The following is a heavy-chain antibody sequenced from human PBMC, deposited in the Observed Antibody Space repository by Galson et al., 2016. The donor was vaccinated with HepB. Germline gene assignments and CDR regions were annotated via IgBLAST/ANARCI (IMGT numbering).Heavy chain of an antibody. CDR3: ARVSSSIQGYAMDV. CDR2: IYSSGNT. Sequence: SETLSLTCTVSGDSISRYYWSWIRQPPGKGLEWIGYIYSSGNTNYNPSLMSRVAMSVDTSQNQISLKLRSVTAADTAVYYCARVSSSIQGYAMDVWGNGTTVTVSS. V-gene: IGHV4-59*12. CDR1: GDSISRYY. D-gene: IGHD6-13*01. J-gene: IGHJ6*04.